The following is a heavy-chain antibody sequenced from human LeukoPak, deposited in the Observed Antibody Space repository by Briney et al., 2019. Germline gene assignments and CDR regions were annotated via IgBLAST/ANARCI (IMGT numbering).Heavy chain of an antibody. CDR2: IYYSGTT. CDR3: AKRGYNYEIDY. CDR1: GDSIISYF. D-gene: IGHD5-18*01. J-gene: IGHJ4*02. Sequence: TSETLSLTCTVSGDSIISYFWSWIRQPPGKGLEWIGYIYYSGTTHYNPSLKSRVTISVGTSKNQFSLKVSSVTAADTAVYYCAKRGYNYEIDYWGQGTLVTVSS. V-gene: IGHV4-59*01.